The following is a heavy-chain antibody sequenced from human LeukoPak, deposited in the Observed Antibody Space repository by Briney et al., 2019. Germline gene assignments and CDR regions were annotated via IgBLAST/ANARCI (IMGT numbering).Heavy chain of an antibody. J-gene: IGHJ4*02. CDR2: MNPNSGNT. CDR3: ARRNTAMVAGLDY. Sequence: ASVKVSCKASGYTFTTYDIYWVRQATGQGLEWRGWMNPNSGNTGYAQKFQGRVTMTRNTSISTAFMELSGLRSEDTAVYFCARRNTAMVAGLDYWGQGSLVTVSS. D-gene: IGHD5-18*01. V-gene: IGHV1-8*01. CDR1: GYTFTTYD.